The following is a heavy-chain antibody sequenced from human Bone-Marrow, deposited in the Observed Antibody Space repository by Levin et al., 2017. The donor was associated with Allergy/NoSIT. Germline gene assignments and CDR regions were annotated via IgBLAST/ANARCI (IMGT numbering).Heavy chain of an antibody. CDR3: ARDPEIQVTTAYY. Sequence: GESLKISCAASGFNFSSYAMHWVRQAPGKGLEWVALISYDGNNKYYADSVKGRFTISRDNSKNTLYLQMNSLRAGETAMYYCARDPEIQVTTAYYWGQGTLVTVSS. V-gene: IGHV3-30-3*01. D-gene: IGHD4-17*01. CDR2: ISYDGNNK. J-gene: IGHJ4*02. CDR1: GFNFSSYA.